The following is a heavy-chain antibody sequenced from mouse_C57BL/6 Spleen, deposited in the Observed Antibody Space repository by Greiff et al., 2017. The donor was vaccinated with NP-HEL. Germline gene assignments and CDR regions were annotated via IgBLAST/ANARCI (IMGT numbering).Heavy chain of an antibody. V-gene: IGHV1-18*01. CDR1: GYTFTDYN. CDR3: ARACSSYVGFAY. J-gene: IGHJ3*01. CDR2: INPNNGGT. D-gene: IGHD1-1*01. Sequence: SGPELVKPGASVKIPCKASGYTFTDYNMDWVKQSHGKSLEWIGDINPNNGGTIYNQKFKGKATLTVDKSSSTAYMELRSLTSEDTAVYYCARACSSYVGFAYWGQGTLVTVSA.